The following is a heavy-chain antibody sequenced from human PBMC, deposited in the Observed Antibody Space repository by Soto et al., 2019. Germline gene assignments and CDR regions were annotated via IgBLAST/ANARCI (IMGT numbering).Heavy chain of an antibody. V-gene: IGHV3-30-3*01. J-gene: IGHJ4*02. D-gene: IGHD6-19*01. CDR3: AREGAALAAYFDY. Sequence: QVQLVESGGGVVQPGRSLRLSCAASGFTFSNYAMHWVRQAPGKGLEWVAVISYDGNNKFYADSVRGRFTISRDTSKNTLVLHMDSLTTEDTAVYYCAREGAALAAYFDYWGQGTLVAVSS. CDR1: GFTFSNYA. CDR2: ISYDGNNK.